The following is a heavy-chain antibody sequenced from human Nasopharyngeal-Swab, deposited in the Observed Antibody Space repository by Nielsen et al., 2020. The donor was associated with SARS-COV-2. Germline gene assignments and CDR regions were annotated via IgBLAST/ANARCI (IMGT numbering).Heavy chain of an antibody. D-gene: IGHD2-15*01. CDR3: ATPTGFCRSGSSSAAY. CDR1: GYSFTSSW. V-gene: IGHV5-51*01. CDR2: IYPGDSNT. Sequence: EVSCKAFGYSFTSSWIGWVRQMPDKALEWMGIIYPGDSNTKYGPAFQGHVTITDDMSISTVLLQWNRLEASDNAMYYCATPTGFCRSGSSSAAYWGQGTLVTVSS. J-gene: IGHJ4*02.